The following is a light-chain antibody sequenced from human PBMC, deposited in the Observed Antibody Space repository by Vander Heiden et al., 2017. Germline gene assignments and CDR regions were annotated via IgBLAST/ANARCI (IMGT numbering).Light chain of an antibody. CDR1: SSNIGAGYD. J-gene: IGLJ2*01. CDR3: QSYDSRLTGHVV. Sequence: QSVLTQPPSESGAPGQRVTISCTGSSSNIGAGYDVHWYQQLPGAAPKLLINGNTNRPSGVPDRFSGSKSGTSASLAITGLQAEDEADYYCQSYDSRLTGHVVFGGGTKLTVL. V-gene: IGLV1-40*01. CDR2: GNT.